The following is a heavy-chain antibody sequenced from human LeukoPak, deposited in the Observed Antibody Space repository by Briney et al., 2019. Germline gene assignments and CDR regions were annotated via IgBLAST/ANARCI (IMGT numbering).Heavy chain of an antibody. Sequence: GASVKVSCKASGYTFTSYYMHWVRQAPGQGLVWMGIINPSGGSTSYAQKFQGRVTMTRDTSTSTVYMELSSLRSEDTAVYYCASLGYCTNGVCSGDQSRDYWGQGTLVTVSS. CDR1: GYTFTSYY. D-gene: IGHD2-8*01. CDR3: ASLGYCTNGVCSGDQSRDY. V-gene: IGHV1-46*01. J-gene: IGHJ4*02. CDR2: INPSGGST.